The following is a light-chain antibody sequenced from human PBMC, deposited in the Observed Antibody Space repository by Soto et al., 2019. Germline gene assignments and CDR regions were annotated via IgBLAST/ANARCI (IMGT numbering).Light chain of an antibody. CDR1: SSDVGAYNS. V-gene: IGLV2-14*01. CDR3: SSYRSSSTYV. J-gene: IGLJ1*01. Sequence: QSALTQPASVSGSPGQSITISCTGTSSDVGAYNSVSWYQQYPGKAPKLMMYEVSNRPSGVPDRFSGSKSGNTASLTISGLQTGDEADYYCSSYRSSSTYVFGTGTKVTVL. CDR2: EVS.